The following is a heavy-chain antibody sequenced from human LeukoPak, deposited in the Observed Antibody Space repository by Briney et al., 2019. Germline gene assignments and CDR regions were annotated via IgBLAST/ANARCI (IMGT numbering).Heavy chain of an antibody. J-gene: IGHJ4*02. Sequence: GGSLRLSCAASGFTVSSNYMSWVRQAPGKGLEWVSVIYAGGSTYYADSVKGRFTISRDNSKNTLYHQMNSLRAEDTAVYYCASAFWSGFRFDYWGQGTLVTVSS. CDR2: IYAGGST. CDR1: GFTVSSNY. V-gene: IGHV3-53*01. CDR3: ASAFWSGFRFDY. D-gene: IGHD3-3*01.